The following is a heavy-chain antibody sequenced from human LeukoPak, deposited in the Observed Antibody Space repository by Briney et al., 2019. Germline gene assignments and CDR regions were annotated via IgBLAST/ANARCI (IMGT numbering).Heavy chain of an antibody. J-gene: IGHJ4*02. CDR3: ARGRFRYSYGYRDVDFDY. CDR2: INHSGST. D-gene: IGHD5-18*01. Sequence: KPSETLSLTCAVYGGSFSGYYWNWIRQPPGKGPEWIGEINHSGSTNYNPSLKSRVTISVDTSKNQFSLKLSSVTAADTAVYYCARGRFRYSYGYRDVDFDYWGQGTLVTVSS. V-gene: IGHV4-34*01. CDR1: GGSFSGYY.